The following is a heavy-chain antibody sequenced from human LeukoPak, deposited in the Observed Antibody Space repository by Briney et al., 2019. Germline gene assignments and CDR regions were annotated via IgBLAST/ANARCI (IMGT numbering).Heavy chain of an antibody. V-gene: IGHV3-7*01. J-gene: IGHJ4*02. CDR3: ARGVDSSGWYFDY. D-gene: IGHD6-19*01. Sequence: GGSLRLSCAASGFTFSSYWMSWVRQAPGKGLEWVANIKQDGSEKYYVDSVKGRFTISRDNAKNSLYLQMNSLRAEDTAVYYCARGVDSSGWYFDYWGQGTLVTVSS. CDR1: GFTFSSYW. CDR2: IKQDGSEK.